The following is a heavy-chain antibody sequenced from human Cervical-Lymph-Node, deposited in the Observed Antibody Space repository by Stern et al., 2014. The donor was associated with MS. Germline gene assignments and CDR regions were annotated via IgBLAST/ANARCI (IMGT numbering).Heavy chain of an antibody. CDR1: GYSFTGNY. CDR2: TNPNSGDS. D-gene: IGHD5-18*01. Sequence: VQLVESGAEVKKPGASVKVSCKAAGYSFTGNYIHWLRQAPGQGLEWKGRTNPNSGDSNYALKFQGRVTMTRDTSISTAYMNLNRLGIDDTAVYYCARERGRAGPAMADYWGQGTLVTVSS. J-gene: IGHJ4*02. V-gene: IGHV1-2*06. CDR3: ARERGRAGPAMADY.